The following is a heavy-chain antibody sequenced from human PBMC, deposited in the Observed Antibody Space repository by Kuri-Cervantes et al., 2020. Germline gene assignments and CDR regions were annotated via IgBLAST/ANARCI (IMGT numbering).Heavy chain of an antibody. J-gene: IGHJ6*02. CDR2: IYTSGST. D-gene: IGHD3-10*01. Sequence: SETLSLTCTVSGGSISSYYWSWIRQPAGKGLEWIGRIYTSGSTNYNPSLKSRVTMSVDTSKNQFSLKLSSVTAADTAVYYCAREGSTVYYYYYYGMDVWGQGTTVTVSS. CDR1: GGSISSYY. V-gene: IGHV4-4*07. CDR3: AREGSTVYYYYYYGMDV.